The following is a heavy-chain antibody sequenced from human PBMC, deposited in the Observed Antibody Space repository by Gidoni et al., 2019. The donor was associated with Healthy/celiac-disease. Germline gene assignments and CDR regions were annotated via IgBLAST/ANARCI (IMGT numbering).Heavy chain of an antibody. CDR3: ARDRDVDSSSWYWFDP. D-gene: IGHD6-13*01. Sequence: QVQLVQSGAEVKKPGSSVKVSCKASGGTFSSYTISWVRQAPGQGLEWMGRIIPILGIANYAQKFQGRVTITADKSTSTAYMELSSLRSEDTAVYYCARDRDVDSSSWYWFDPWGQGTLVTVSS. CDR2: IIPILGIA. CDR1: GGTFSSYT. J-gene: IGHJ5*02. V-gene: IGHV1-69*08.